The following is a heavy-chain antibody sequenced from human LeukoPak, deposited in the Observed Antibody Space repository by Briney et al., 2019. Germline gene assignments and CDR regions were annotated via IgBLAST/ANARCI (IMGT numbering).Heavy chain of an antibody. V-gene: IGHV4-4*07. CDR2: IYTSGST. J-gene: IGHJ3*02. CDR1: GGSISSYY. D-gene: IGHD6-13*01. CDR3: TSSSWYNAFDI. Sequence: SETLSLTCTVSGGSISSYYWSWIRQPAGKGLEWIGRIYTSGSTNYNPSLKSRVTMSVDTSKNQFSQKLSSVTAADTAVYYCTSSSWYNAFDIWGQGTMVTVSS.